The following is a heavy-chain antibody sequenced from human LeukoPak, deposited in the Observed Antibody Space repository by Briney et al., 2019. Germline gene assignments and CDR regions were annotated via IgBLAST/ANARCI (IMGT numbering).Heavy chain of an antibody. V-gene: IGHV1-69*05. J-gene: IGHJ6*03. D-gene: IGHD2-2*02. Sequence: GASVKVSCKASGGTFSSYAISWVRQAPGQGLEWMGGIIPIFGTANYAQKFQGRVTITTDESTSTAEMGLSSLRSEDTAVYYCARGKVVPAAIHGGDYYYYMDVWGKGATVTVSS. CDR2: IIPIFGTA. CDR3: ARGKVVPAAIHGGDYYYYMDV. CDR1: GGTFSSYA.